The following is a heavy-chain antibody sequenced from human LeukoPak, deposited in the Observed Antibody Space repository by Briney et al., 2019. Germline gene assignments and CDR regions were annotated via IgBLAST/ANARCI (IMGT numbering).Heavy chain of an antibody. CDR1: GYSISSGYN. Sequence: SETLSLTCTVSGYSISSGYNWGWIRQPPGKGLEWIGSIYHSGSTYYNPSLKSRVTISVDTSKNQFSLKLSSVTAADTAVYYCARQTGSGLFILPGGKGTLVTVSS. CDR2: IYHSGST. J-gene: IGHJ4*02. V-gene: IGHV4-38-2*02. D-gene: IGHD3/OR15-3a*01. CDR3: ARQTGSGLFILP.